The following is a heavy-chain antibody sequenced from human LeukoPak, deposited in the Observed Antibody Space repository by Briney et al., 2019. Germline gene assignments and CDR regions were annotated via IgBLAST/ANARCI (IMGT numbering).Heavy chain of an antibody. Sequence: GESLKISCKASGYTFTNYWIAWVRQMPGKGLEWMGIIYPGDSDTRYSPSFQGQATISADKSISTAYLQWSSLKASDTAMYYCARLGWYEYFQHWGQGTLVTVSS. J-gene: IGHJ1*01. CDR3: ARLGWYEYFQH. D-gene: IGHD2-15*01. CDR1: GYTFTNYW. V-gene: IGHV5-51*01. CDR2: IYPGDSDT.